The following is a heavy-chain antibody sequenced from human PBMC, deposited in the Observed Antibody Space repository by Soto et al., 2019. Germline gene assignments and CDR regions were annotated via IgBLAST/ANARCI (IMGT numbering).Heavy chain of an antibody. CDR1: GFTFSSYT. D-gene: IGHD3-10*01. V-gene: IGHV3-23*01. CDR2: IVGGGGST. Sequence: EEQLLESGGGLVQSGGSLRLSCAASGFTFSSYTMIWARQAPGKGLEWVSAIVGGGGSTYYADSVKGRFTISRDNSKNTLYLEMGSVRAEDTAVYYCAKPLYYYGSGSAFDIWGLGTMVTVSS. J-gene: IGHJ3*02. CDR3: AKPLYYYGSGSAFDI.